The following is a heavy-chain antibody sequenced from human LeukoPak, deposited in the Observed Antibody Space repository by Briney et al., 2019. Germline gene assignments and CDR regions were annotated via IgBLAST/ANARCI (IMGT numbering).Heavy chain of an antibody. CDR1: GGSISSYY. CDR2: IYYSGST. Sequence: SETLSLTCTVSGGSISSYYWSWIRQPPGKGLEWIGYIYYSGSTNYNPSLKSRVTISVDTSKNQFSLKLSSVTAADTAVYYCARVDPDSSSTLEVFDYWGQGTLVTASS. CDR3: ARVDPDSSSTLEVFDY. D-gene: IGHD6-6*01. V-gene: IGHV4-59*01. J-gene: IGHJ4*02.